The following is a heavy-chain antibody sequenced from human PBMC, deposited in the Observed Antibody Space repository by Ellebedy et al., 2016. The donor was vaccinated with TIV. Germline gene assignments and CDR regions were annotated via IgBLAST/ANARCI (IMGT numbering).Heavy chain of an antibody. CDR3: AREIGGSGSA. D-gene: IGHD3-10*01. CDR1: GFTFSSYW. J-gene: IGHJ4*02. Sequence: GGSLRLXCAASGFTFSSYWMSWVRQTPGKGLVWVSRINTDGSSTTYADSVKGRFTISRDNAKNTLYLQMNSLRAEDTAVYYCAREIGGSGSAWGQGTLVTVSS. CDR2: INTDGSST. V-gene: IGHV3-74*01.